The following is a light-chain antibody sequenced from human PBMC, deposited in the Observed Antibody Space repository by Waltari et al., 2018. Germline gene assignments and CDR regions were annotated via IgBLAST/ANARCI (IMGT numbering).Light chain of an antibody. J-gene: IGLJ2*01. CDR1: SSNIGSNT. CDR3: AAWDDSLNGVV. V-gene: IGLV1-44*01. Sequence: QSVLTQPPSASGTPGQRVTISCSGSSSNIGSNTVNRYQQLPGTAPKLRNYSNTQRPSGVPDRFSGSKSGTSASLAISGLQSEDEADYYCAAWDDSLNGVVFGGGTKLTVL. CDR2: SNT.